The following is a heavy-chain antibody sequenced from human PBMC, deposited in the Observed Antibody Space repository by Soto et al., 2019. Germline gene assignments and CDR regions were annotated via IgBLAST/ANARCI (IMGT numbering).Heavy chain of an antibody. CDR1: GYSISSGYY. V-gene: IGHV4-38-2*01. CDR3: ARFFYDSSGYWVSYFDY. D-gene: IGHD3-22*01. CDR2: IYHSGST. Sequence: SETLSLTCAVSGYSISSGYYWGWIRQPPGKGLEWIGSIYHSGSTYYNPSLKSRVTISVDTSKNQFSLKLSSVTAADTAVYYCARFFYDSSGYWVSYFDYWGQGTLVTVSS. J-gene: IGHJ4*02.